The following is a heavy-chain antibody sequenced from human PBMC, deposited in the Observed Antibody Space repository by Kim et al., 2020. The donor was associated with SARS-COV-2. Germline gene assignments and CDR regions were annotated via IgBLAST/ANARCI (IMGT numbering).Heavy chain of an antibody. CDR3: ARGGTIFGVVTRPFDY. Sequence: PSLKTRVTISAETSKDQFSLKLSSVTAADTAVYYCARGGTIFGVVTRPFDYWGQGTLVTVSS. J-gene: IGHJ4*02. D-gene: IGHD3-3*01. V-gene: IGHV4-31*02.